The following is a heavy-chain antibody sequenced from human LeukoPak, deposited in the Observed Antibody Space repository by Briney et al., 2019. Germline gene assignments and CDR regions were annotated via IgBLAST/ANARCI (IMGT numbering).Heavy chain of an antibody. Sequence: LPGGSLRLSCAAAGFTLSDYAVHWVRQAPGKGLEGVALISYHGYNKYYGDSVKGRFSLSRDNSKNTVYLQMNSLRAEDTAVYYCARVVHSRGYSGPKHWGQGTRVTVSS. CDR1: GFTLSDYA. J-gene: IGHJ1*01. D-gene: IGHD3-22*01. CDR2: ISYHGYNK. V-gene: IGHV3-30*01. CDR3: ARVVHSRGYSGPKH.